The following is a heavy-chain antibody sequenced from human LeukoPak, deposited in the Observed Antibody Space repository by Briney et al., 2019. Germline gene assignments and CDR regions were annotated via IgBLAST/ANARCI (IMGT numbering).Heavy chain of an antibody. CDR1: GGSISSGGYS. CDR3: ARGTYYYDSSGFYYYDPFDY. J-gene: IGHJ4*02. CDR2: IYHSGST. V-gene: IGHV4-30-2*01. Sequence: PSETLSLTCAVSGGSISSGGYSWSWIRQPPGKGLEWIGYIYHSGSTYYNPSLKSRVTISVDRSKNQFSLKLSSVTAADTAVYYCARGTYYYDSSGFYYYDPFDYWGQGTLVTVSS. D-gene: IGHD3-22*01.